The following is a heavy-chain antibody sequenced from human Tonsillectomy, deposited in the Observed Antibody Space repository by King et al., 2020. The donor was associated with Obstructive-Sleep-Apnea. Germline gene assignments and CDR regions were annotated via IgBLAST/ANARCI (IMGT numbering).Heavy chain of an antibody. V-gene: IGHV3-30-3*01. D-gene: IGHD2-2*01. CDR2: ISYDGSNK. CDR1: GFTFSNYT. CDR3: ARDRCSSTSCLRPFDY. Sequence: VQLVESGGGVVQPGRSLRLSCAASGFTFSNYTMHWVRQAPVQGLEWVAVISYDGSNKSYEDSVKGRFTISRDNSENTLYLQMNSLRTEDTAVYYCARDRCSSTSCLRPFDYWGQGTLVTVSS. J-gene: IGHJ4*02.